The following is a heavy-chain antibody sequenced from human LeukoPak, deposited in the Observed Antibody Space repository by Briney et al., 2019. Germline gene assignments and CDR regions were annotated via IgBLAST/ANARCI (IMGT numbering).Heavy chain of an antibody. J-gene: IGHJ3*02. Sequence: PSETLSLTCTVSGGSISSGGYYWSWIRQHPGKGLEWIGYIYYSGSTYYNPSLKSRVTISVDTSKNQFSLKLSSVTAADTAVYYCASRYCSSTSCYTPLDAFDIWGQGTMVTVSS. D-gene: IGHD2-2*02. CDR2: IYYSGST. CDR1: GGSISSGGYY. V-gene: IGHV4-31*03. CDR3: ASRYCSSTSCYTPLDAFDI.